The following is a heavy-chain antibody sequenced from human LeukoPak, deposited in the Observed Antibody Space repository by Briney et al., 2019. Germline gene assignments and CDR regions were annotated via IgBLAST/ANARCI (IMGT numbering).Heavy chain of an antibody. CDR3: ARGGWSLGYCSSSSCLDWFDP. CDR2: INPNSGGT. J-gene: IGHJ5*02. CDR1: RYTFTDYY. V-gene: IGHV1-2*02. D-gene: IGHD2-2*01. Sequence: VKVSCKASRYTFTDYYMHWVRQAPGQGLEWMGWINPNSGGTNYAQKFQGRVTMTRDTSIGTAYMELSRLRSDDTAVYYCARGGWSLGYCSSSSCLDWFDPWGQGTLVTVSS.